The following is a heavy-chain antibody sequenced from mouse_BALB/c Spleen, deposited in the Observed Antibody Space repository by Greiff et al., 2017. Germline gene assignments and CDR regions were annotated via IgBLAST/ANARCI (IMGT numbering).Heavy chain of an antibody. CDR1: GFTFSSYT. CDR3: TRDGGLGDYYAMDY. J-gene: IGHJ4*01. D-gene: IGHD3-1*01. CDR2: ISSGGSYT. Sequence: EVQGVESGGGLVKPGGSLKLSCAASGFTFSSYTMSWVRQTPEKRLEWVATISSGGSYTYYPDSVKGRFTISRDNAKNTLYLQMSSLKSEDTAMYYCTRDGGLGDYYAMDYWGQGTSVTVSS. V-gene: IGHV5-6-4*01.